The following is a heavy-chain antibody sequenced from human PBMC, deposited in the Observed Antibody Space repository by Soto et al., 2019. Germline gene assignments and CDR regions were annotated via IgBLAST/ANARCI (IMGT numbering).Heavy chain of an antibody. Sequence: QVQLVESGGGVVQPGRSLRLSCAASGFTFSSYGMHWVRQAPGKGLEWVAVISYDGSNKYCADSVKGRFTISRDNSKNPLYLPMNRLRAEDTAVYYCAKAMVVVTAISGGGCFDTWGQGTLVTVSS. D-gene: IGHD2-21*02. V-gene: IGHV3-30*18. CDR2: ISYDGSNK. J-gene: IGHJ3*02. CDR3: AKAMVVVTAISGGGCFDT. CDR1: GFTFSSYG.